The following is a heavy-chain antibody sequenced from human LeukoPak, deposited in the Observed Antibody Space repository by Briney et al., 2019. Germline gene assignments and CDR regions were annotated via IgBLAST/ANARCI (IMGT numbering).Heavy chain of an antibody. CDR1: GGSFSSSSYY. CDR3: ARGGY. Sequence: SETLSLTCTVSGGSFSSSSYYWGWIRQPPGKGLEWIGSISYDGSTYYNPSLKGRVTISVDTSKNQFSLKLSSVTAADTAVYYCARGGYWGQGTLVTVSS. CDR2: ISYDGST. J-gene: IGHJ4*02. V-gene: IGHV4-39*01.